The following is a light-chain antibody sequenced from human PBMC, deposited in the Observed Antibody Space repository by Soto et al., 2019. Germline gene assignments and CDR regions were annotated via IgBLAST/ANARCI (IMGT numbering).Light chain of an antibody. V-gene: IGKV1-16*01. CDR2: AAS. CDR1: QDISNY. Sequence: QMTHSPSSLFAPVVEGVTITFHASQDISNYLNWYQQKPGKAPKLLIYAASSLQSGVPSRFSGSGSGTDFTLTISCLQSEDFATYYCQKYYSYPQKFGKGTTVDIK. J-gene: IGKJ1*01. CDR3: QKYYSYPQK.